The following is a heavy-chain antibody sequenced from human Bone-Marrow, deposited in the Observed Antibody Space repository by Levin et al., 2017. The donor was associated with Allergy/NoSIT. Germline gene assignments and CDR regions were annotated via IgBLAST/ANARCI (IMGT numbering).Heavy chain of an antibody. J-gene: IGHJ4*02. Sequence: GESLKISCKTSGYTLSNYGLSWVRQAPGQGLEWMGWINAYNGNTIYAQNLQGRVTMTIDTYTATAYMELRSLTSDDTAVYYCAREDGLGSYYNGFDYWGRGTLVTVSS. D-gene: IGHD3-10*01. CDR3: AREDGLGSYYNGFDY. CDR1: GYTLSNYG. V-gene: IGHV1-18*01. CDR2: INAYNGNT.